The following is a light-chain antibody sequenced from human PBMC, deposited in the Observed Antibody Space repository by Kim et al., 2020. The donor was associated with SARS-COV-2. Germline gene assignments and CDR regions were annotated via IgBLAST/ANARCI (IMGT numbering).Light chain of an antibody. CDR1: SSDVGSYNY. Sequence: QSALTQPASVSGSPGQSITISCTGTSSDVGSYNYVSWYQQHPGKAPKLMIYDVINRPSGVSDRFSGSKSGNTASLTISGLQAEDEADYYCSSYTRSNTYVFGSGTKVTVL. CDR2: DVI. V-gene: IGLV2-14*03. J-gene: IGLJ1*01. CDR3: SSYTRSNTYV.